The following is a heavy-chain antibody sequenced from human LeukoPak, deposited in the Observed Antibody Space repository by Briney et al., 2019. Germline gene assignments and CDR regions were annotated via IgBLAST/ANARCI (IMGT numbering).Heavy chain of an antibody. D-gene: IGHD4/OR15-4a*01. V-gene: IGHV3-72*01. CDR1: GFTFSDHY. Sequence: GGSLRLSCAASGFTFSDHYMDWVRQAPGKGLEWVGRTRNKANSYTTEYAASVKGRFTISRDDSKNSLYLQMNSLKTEDTAVYYCARESDGVLGLDYWGQGTLVTVSS. J-gene: IGHJ4*02. CDR3: ARESDGVLGLDY. CDR2: TRNKANSYTT.